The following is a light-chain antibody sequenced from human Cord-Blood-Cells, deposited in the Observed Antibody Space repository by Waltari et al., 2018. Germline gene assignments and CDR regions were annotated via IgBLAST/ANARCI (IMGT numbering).Light chain of an antibody. CDR2: DVS. Sequence: QSALTQPASVSGSPGQSIPISCTGTSSDVGGYNYVSWYQRHPGKAPKLMIYDVSNRPSGVSSRFSGSKSGNTASRTISGLQAEDEADYYCSSYTSSSTLEVFGGGTKLTVL. V-gene: IGLV2-14*01. CDR3: SSYTSSSTLEV. CDR1: SSDVGGYNY. J-gene: IGLJ3*02.